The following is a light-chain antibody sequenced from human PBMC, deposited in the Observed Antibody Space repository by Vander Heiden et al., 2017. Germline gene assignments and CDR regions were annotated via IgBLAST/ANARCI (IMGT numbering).Light chain of an antibody. CDR2: KAS. J-gene: IGKJ4*01. CDR1: QSISSW. Sequence: DIQMTQSPSTLSASVGDRVTITCRASQSISSWLAWYQQKPGKAPKLLIYKASTLETGVPSRFSGSGSGTEFTLTISSLQPDDCATYYCQRFDKYPLTLGGGTKVEIK. CDR3: QRFDKYPLT. V-gene: IGKV1-5*03.